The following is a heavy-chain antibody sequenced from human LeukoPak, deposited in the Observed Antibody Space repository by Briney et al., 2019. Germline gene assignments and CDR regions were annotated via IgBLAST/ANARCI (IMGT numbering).Heavy chain of an antibody. Sequence: GGSLRLSCAASGFTFSSYSMNWVRQAPGKGLEWVSSISSSSSYIYYADSVKGRFTISRDNAKNSLYLQMNSLRAEDTAVYYCAREDRIAAADDYWGQGTLATVSS. V-gene: IGHV3-21*01. CDR1: GFTFSSYS. CDR2: ISSSSSYI. D-gene: IGHD6-13*01. CDR3: AREDRIAAADDY. J-gene: IGHJ4*02.